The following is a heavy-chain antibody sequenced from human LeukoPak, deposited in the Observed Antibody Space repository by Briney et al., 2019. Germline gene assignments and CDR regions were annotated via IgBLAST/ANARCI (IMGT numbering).Heavy chain of an antibody. Sequence: SQTLSLTCAISGDSVSINSASWGWIRQSPSRGLEWLGRTYYRSKWYSDYAVSVKSRITINPDTSKNQVSLQLNSVTPEDTAVYYCSRELAWGPADYWGQGALVTVSS. V-gene: IGHV6-1*01. CDR2: TYYRSKWYS. D-gene: IGHD7-27*01. CDR3: SRELAWGPADY. CDR1: GDSVSINSAS. J-gene: IGHJ4*02.